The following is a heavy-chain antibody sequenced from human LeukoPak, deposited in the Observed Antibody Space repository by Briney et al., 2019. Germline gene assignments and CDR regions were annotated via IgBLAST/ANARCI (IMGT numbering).Heavy chain of an antibody. CDR3: TRTGSTGGY. V-gene: IGHV4-61*01. Sequence: SETLSLTCTVSGGSVSGGNYYCSWIRQSPGKGLEWIGYIHYSGSTVCNPSLKSRVTMSIDMSKNQFSLNLSSATAADTAVYYCTRTGSTGGYWGQGTLVTVSS. CDR1: GGSVSGGNYY. D-gene: IGHD1-7*01. CDR2: IHYSGST. J-gene: IGHJ4*02.